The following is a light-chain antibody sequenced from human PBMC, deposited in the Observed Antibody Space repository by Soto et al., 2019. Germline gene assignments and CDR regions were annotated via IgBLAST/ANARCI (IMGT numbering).Light chain of an antibody. V-gene: IGKV3-15*01. J-gene: IGKJ5*01. CDR1: QSVSSN. CDR3: QQYNNWPIT. Sequence: IVLTQSPATLSLSPGERATLSCRASQSVSSNLAWYQQKPGQAPRLLIYGASTRATGIPARFSGSGSGTEFTLTISSLQSEDFEVYYCQQYNNWPITFGQGTRLEI. CDR2: GAS.